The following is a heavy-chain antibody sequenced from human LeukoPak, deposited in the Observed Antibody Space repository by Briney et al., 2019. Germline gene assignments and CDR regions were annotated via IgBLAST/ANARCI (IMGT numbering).Heavy chain of an antibody. CDR1: GFTFNSYA. Sequence: GGSLRLSCAASGFTFNSYAMSWVRQAPGKGLEWVSAISGSGGSTYYADSVKGRFTISRDNSRNTLYLQMNSLRVEDTAVYYCAKDRALGGYCSGGSCYHVNWGQGTLVTVSS. D-gene: IGHD2-15*01. J-gene: IGHJ4*02. CDR3: AKDRALGGYCSGGSCYHVN. V-gene: IGHV3-23*01. CDR2: ISGSGGST.